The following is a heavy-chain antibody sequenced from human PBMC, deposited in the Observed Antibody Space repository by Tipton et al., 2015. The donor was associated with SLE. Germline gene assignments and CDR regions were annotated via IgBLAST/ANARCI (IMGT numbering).Heavy chain of an antibody. Sequence: TLSLTCTVSGDSVSSGDNHWSWIRQLPGKGLEWIGYIYYNGGTTYNPSVESRVTISVDTSKNEFSLRLSSVIAADTAIYYCARTRMQLWPFDYWGQGILVTVSS. CDR2: IYYNGGT. CDR1: GDSVSSGDNH. V-gene: IGHV4-61*08. CDR3: ARTRMQLWPFDY. D-gene: IGHD5-18*01. J-gene: IGHJ4*02.